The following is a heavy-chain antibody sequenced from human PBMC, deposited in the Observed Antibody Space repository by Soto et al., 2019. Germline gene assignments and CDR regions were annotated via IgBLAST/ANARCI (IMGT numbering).Heavy chain of an antibody. D-gene: IGHD3-3*01. Sequence: GGSLRLSCAASGLTFSSYAMHWVRQAPGKGLEWVAVISYDGSNKYYADSVKGRFTISRDNSKNTLYLQMNSLRAEDTAVYYCAKEGGDFWSGYYFMDVWGQGTTVTVSS. CDR1: GLTFSSYA. CDR2: ISYDGSNK. CDR3: AKEGGDFWSGYYFMDV. V-gene: IGHV3-30-3*01. J-gene: IGHJ6*02.